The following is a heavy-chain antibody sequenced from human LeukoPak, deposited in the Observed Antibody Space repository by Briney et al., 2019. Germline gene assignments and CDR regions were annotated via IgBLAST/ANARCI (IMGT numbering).Heavy chain of an antibody. J-gene: IGHJ4*02. Sequence: QSGGSLRLSCAASGFTFSTYGMAWVRQVPGNRLEWVSSIGATGGLISYADSVKGRFTVSSSEKTFYLQMNSLRAEDTAVYFCAAKILGSAPFDFWGQGTLVTVSA. CDR3: AAKILGSAPFDF. CDR2: IGATGGLI. D-gene: IGHD3-10*01. V-gene: IGHV3-23*01. CDR1: GFTFSTYG.